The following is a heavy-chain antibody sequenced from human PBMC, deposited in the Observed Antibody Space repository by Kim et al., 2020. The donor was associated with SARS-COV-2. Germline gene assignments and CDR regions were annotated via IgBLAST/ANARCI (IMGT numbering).Heavy chain of an antibody. CDR3: AKDLARDGNYGMDV. CDR1: GFTFSSYA. J-gene: IGHJ6*02. CDR2: IYSDGSST. V-gene: IGHV3-23*03. Sequence: GGSLRLSCAASGFTFSSYAMSWVRQAPGKGLEWVSIIYSDGSSTYYADSVKGRFTISRENSKNTLYLQMNSLRAEDTAVYYCAKDLARDGNYGMDVWGQGTTVTVSS.